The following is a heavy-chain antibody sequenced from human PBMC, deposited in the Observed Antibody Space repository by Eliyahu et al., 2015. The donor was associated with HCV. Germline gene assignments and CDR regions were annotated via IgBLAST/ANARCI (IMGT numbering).Heavy chain of an antibody. V-gene: IGHV3-48*02. CDR3: ARLHIVLMVYAYDAFDI. Sequence: EVQLVESGGGLVQPGGSXRLSCXASGFTXSSYSMNWVRQAPGKGLEWVSYISSSSSTIYYADSVKGRFTISRDNAKNSLYLQMNSLRDEDTAVYYCARLHIVLMVYAYDAFDIWGQGTMVTVSS. J-gene: IGHJ3*02. CDR2: ISSSSSTI. CDR1: GFTXSSYS. D-gene: IGHD2-8*01.